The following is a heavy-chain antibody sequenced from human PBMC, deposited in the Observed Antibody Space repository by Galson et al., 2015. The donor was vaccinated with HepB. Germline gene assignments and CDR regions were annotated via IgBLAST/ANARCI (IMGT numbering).Heavy chain of an antibody. CDR1: GFTFSSYG. Sequence: SLRLSCAASGFTFSSYGMHWVRQAPGKGLEWVAVISYDGSNKYYADSVKGRFTISRDNSKNTLYLQMNSLRAEDTAVYYCAKDPSWELRMDVWGQGTTVTVSS. CDR2: ISYDGSNK. D-gene: IGHD1-26*01. J-gene: IGHJ6*02. CDR3: AKDPSWELRMDV. V-gene: IGHV3-30*18.